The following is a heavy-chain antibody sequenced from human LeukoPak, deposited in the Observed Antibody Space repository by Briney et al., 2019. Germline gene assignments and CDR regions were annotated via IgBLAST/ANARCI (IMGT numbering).Heavy chain of an antibody. J-gene: IGHJ4*02. CDR1: GFTFDDYA. Sequence: GGSLRLSCAASGFTFDDYAMHWVRQAPGKGLEWVSLISWDGGSTYYADSVKGRFTISRDNSKNSLYLQMNSLRAEDTALYYCAKDGVVVAAAGYYFDYWGQGTLATVSS. CDR2: ISWDGGST. D-gene: IGHD2-15*01. CDR3: AKDGVVVAAAGYYFDY. V-gene: IGHV3-43D*03.